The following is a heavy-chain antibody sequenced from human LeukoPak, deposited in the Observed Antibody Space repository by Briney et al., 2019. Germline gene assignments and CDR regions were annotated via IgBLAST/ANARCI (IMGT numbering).Heavy chain of an antibody. CDR3: TRLGSTVVTSRAKYYYYYMDV. V-gene: IGHV3-73*01. Sequence: GGSLRLSCAASGFTFSGSAMHWVRQASGKGLEWVGRIRSKANSYATAYAASVKGRFTIFRDDSKNTAYLQMNSLKTEDTAVYYCTRLGSTVVTSRAKYYYYYMDVWGKGTTVTVSS. D-gene: IGHD4-23*01. CDR1: GFTFSGSA. CDR2: IRSKANSYAT. J-gene: IGHJ6*03.